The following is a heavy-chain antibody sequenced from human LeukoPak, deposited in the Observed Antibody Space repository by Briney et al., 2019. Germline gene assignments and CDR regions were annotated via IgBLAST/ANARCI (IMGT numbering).Heavy chain of an antibody. CDR3: ATEGPRDGHISPGYSSGWYSGWFDP. D-gene: IGHD6-19*01. V-gene: IGHV1-69*04. CDR2: IIPILGMA. J-gene: IGHJ5*02. CDR1: GGTFSSYA. Sequence: SVKVSCKASGGTFSSYAISWVRQAPGQGLEGMGRIIPILGMANYAQKFQGRVTITADKSTSTAYMELSSLRAEDTAVYYCATEGPRDGHISPGYSSGWYSGWFDPWGQGTLVTVSS.